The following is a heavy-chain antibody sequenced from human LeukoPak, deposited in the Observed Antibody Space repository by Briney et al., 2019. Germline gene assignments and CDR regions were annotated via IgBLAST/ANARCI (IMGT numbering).Heavy chain of an antibody. Sequence: AASVKVSCTASGGTFSSYAISWVRQAPGQGLEWMGGIIPIFGTANYAQKFQGRVTITADESTSTAYMELSSLRSEDTAVYYCARGHGNSLFDYWGREPWSPSPQ. CDR3: ARGHGNSLFDY. D-gene: IGHD4-23*01. CDR2: IIPIFGTA. J-gene: IGHJ4*02. V-gene: IGHV1-69*13. CDR1: GGTFSSYA.